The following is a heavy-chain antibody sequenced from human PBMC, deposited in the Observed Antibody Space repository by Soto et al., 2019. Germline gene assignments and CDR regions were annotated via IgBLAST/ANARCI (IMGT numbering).Heavy chain of an antibody. J-gene: IGHJ5*01. CDR3: AKDRDPDGIWTFDS. CDR1: GFTFRTFT. Sequence: GGSLRLSCAASGFTFRTFTMNWVRQAPGKGLEWVSGIIGGDGDKFYSDSVKGRFTISRDNSKDMLFLQMSSLGVDDTAVYYCAKDRDPDGIWTFDSWGQGTLVTVSS. CDR2: IIGGDGDK. D-gene: IGHD3-9*01. V-gene: IGHV3-23*01.